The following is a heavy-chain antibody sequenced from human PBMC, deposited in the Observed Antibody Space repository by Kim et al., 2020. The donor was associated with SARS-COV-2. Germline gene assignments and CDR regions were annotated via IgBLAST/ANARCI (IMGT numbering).Heavy chain of an antibody. CDR1: GGSVSSGSYY. CDR2: IYYSGST. J-gene: IGHJ4*02. Sequence: SETLSLTCTVSGGSVSSGSYYWSWIRQPPGKGLEWIGYIYYSGSTNYNPSLKSRVTISVDTSKNQFSLKLSSVTAADTAVYYCARESGGDYGGKLDYWGQGTLVTVSS. V-gene: IGHV4-61*01. CDR3: ARESGGDYGGKLDY. D-gene: IGHD4-17*01.